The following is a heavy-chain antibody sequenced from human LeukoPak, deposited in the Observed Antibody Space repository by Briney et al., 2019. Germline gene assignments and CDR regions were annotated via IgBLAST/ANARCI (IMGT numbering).Heavy chain of an antibody. V-gene: IGHV4-34*01. CDR2: INHSGST. J-gene: IGHJ4*02. D-gene: IGHD6-19*01. CDR1: GGSFSGYY. CDR3: ATDRSSGWYGEWDY. Sequence: PSETLSLTCAVYGGSFSGYYWSWIRQPPGKGLEWIGEINHSGSTYYNPSLKSRVTISVDTSKNQFSLKLSSVTAADTAVYYCATDRSSGWYGEWDYWGQGTLVTVSA.